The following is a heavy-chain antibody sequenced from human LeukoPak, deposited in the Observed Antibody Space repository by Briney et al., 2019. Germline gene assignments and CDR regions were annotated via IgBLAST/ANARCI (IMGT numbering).Heavy chain of an antibody. CDR1: GCSISSSSYY. D-gene: IGHD1-1*01. J-gene: IGHJ4*02. CDR3: ARALEGVDY. Sequence: SETLSLTCTGSGCSISSSSYYWGWIRQPPGKGLEWIGSIYYSGSTYYNPSLKSRVTISVDTSKNQFSLKLSSVTAADTAVYYCARALEGVDYWGQGTLVTVSS. CDR2: IYYSGST. V-gene: IGHV4-39*01.